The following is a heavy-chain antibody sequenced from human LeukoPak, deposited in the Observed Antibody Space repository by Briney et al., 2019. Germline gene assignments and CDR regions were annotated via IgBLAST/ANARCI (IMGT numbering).Heavy chain of an antibody. CDR3: ARDVFQCSGGSCYESDY. Sequence: GGSLRLSCAASGFTVSSNYMSWVRQAPGKGLEWVSVIYSGGSTYYADSVKGRFTISRHNSKNTLYLQMNSLRAEDTAVYYCARDVFQCSGGSCYESDYWGQGTLVTVSS. CDR1: GFTVSSNY. CDR2: IYSGGST. V-gene: IGHV3-53*04. D-gene: IGHD2-15*01. J-gene: IGHJ4*02.